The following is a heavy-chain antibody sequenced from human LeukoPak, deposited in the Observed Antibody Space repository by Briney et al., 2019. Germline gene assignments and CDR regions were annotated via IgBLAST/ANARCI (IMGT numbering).Heavy chain of an antibody. J-gene: IGHJ4*02. Sequence: GGSLRLSXAASGFTFSSYEMNWVRQAPGKGLEWGSYISSSGSTIYYADSVKGRFTISRDNAKNSLYLQMNSLRAEDTAVYYCARTYPDYDFWSGYYRGAYYFDYWGQGTLVTVSS. CDR2: ISSSGSTI. CDR3: ARTYPDYDFWSGYYRGAYYFDY. D-gene: IGHD3-3*01. V-gene: IGHV3-48*03. CDR1: GFTFSSYE.